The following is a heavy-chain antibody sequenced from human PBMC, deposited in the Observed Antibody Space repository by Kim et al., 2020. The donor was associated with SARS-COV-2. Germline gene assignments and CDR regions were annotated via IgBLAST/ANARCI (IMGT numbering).Heavy chain of an antibody. V-gene: IGHV4-39*01. D-gene: IGHD5-12*01. CDR2: IYYSGST. CDR3: ARHPLVVATISFDY. CDR1: GGSISSSSYY. J-gene: IGHJ4*01. Sequence: SETLSLTYTVSGGSISSSSYYWGWIRQPPGKGLEWIGSIYYSGSTYYNPSLKSRVTISVDTSKNQFSLKLSSVTAADTAVYYCARHPLVVATISFDYWG.